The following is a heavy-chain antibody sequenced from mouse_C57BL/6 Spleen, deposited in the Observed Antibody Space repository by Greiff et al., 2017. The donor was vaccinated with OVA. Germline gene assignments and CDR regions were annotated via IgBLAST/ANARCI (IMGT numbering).Heavy chain of an antibody. CDR3: ARREDSSGYKAC. Sequence: VQLQQPGAELVKPGASVKLSCKASGYTFTSYWMQWVKQRPGQGLEWIGEIDPSDSYTNYNQKFKGKATLTVDTSSSTAYMQLSSLTSEDSAVYYCARREDSSGYKACWGKGTLVTVSA. V-gene: IGHV1-50*01. CDR1: GYTFTSYW. D-gene: IGHD3-2*02. J-gene: IGHJ3*01. CDR2: IDPSDSYT.